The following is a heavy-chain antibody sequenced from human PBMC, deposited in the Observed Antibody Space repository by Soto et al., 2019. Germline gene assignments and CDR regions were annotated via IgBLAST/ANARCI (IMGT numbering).Heavy chain of an antibody. CDR2: ISQSGNT. CDR3: ARAPKVSGSSQTRPDF. V-gene: IGHV4-34*01. D-gene: IGHD6-6*01. CDR1: SGSFSGYY. Sequence: SETLSLTCSIYSGSFSGYYWSWIRQPPGKGLEWIGEISQSGNTNYSPSLKSRVSISIDTSKKQFSLNLASVSAADTAVYYCARAPKVSGSSQTRPDFWGQGTLVTVYS. J-gene: IGHJ4*02.